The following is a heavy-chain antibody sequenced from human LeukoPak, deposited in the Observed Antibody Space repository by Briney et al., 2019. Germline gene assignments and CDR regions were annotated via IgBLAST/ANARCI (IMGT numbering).Heavy chain of an antibody. J-gene: IGHJ4*02. CDR3: ANHYDSSGYYSLFDY. CDR1: GFTFSSYA. V-gene: IGHV3-23*01. CDR2: ISGSGGST. Sequence: GGSLRLSCAASGFTFSSYAMSWVRQAPGKGLEWVSAISGSGGSTYYADSVKGRFTISRDNSKNTLYLQMNSLRAEDTAVYCCANHYDSSGYYSLFDYWGQGTLVTVSS. D-gene: IGHD3-22*01.